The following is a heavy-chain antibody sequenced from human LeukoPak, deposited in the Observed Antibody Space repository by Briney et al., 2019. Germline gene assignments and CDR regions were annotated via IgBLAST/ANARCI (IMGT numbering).Heavy chain of an antibody. Sequence: SETLSLTCTVSGGSVSSGSYYWSWIRQPPGKGLEWIGYIYYSGSTNYNPSLRSRVTISVDTSKNQSSLKVTSVTAADTAVYYCARETAMVLDYWGQGTLVTVSS. V-gene: IGHV4-61*01. CDR2: IYYSGST. CDR3: ARETAMVLDY. CDR1: GGSVSSGSYY. D-gene: IGHD5-18*01. J-gene: IGHJ4*02.